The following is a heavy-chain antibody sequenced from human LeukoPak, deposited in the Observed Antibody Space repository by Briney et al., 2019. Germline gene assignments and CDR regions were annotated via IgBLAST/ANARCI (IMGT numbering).Heavy chain of an antibody. CDR2: ITNSGENT. J-gene: IGHJ4*02. D-gene: IGHD3-16*01. CDR1: GFTFSSYS. V-gene: IGHV3-23*01. Sequence: GGSLRLSCAASGFTFSSYSMNWVRQAPGKGLEWVSGITNSGENTYYADSVKGRFTISRDNSKNTLFLEMNSLRVEDTAVYYCAKGRGFRVWDPWDNWGQGTLITVSS. CDR3: AKGRGFRVWDPWDN.